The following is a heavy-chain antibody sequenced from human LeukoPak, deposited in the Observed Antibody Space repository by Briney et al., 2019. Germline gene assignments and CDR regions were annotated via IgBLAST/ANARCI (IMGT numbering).Heavy chain of an antibody. CDR2: VTGHGGST. Sequence: WGSLRLSCAASGFTFNSFAMNWVSQTPGKGLEWVSSVTGHGGSTYIADSVRGRFTISRDNSKNTLYLQMNSLRAEDTAIYYCARDERLLSFLKWGQGTLVTVSS. D-gene: IGHD3-3*01. CDR1: GFTFNSFA. J-gene: IGHJ4*02. CDR3: ARDERLLSFLK. V-gene: IGHV3-23*01.